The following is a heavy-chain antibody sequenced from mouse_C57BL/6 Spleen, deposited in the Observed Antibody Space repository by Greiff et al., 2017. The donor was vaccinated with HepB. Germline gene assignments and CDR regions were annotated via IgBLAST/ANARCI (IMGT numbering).Heavy chain of an antibody. J-gene: IGHJ3*01. CDR1: GFSFNTYA. Sequence: EVKLMESGGGLVQPKGSLKLSCAASGFSFNTYAMNWVRQAPGKGLEWVARIRSKSNNYATYYADSVKDRFTISRDDSESMLYLQMNNLKTEDTAMYYCVRPYYGNYASFAYWGQGTLVTVSA. CDR3: VRPYYGNYASFAY. D-gene: IGHD2-1*01. V-gene: IGHV10-1*01. CDR2: IRSKSNNYAT.